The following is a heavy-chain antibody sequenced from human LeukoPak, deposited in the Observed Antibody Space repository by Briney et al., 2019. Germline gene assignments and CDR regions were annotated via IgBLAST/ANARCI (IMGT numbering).Heavy chain of an antibody. CDR1: GGSISSGSYC. CDR2: IYTSGST. V-gene: IGHV4-61*02. D-gene: IGHD4-11*01. Sequence: SETLSLTCTVSGGSISSGSYCWSWIRQPAGKGLEWIGRIYTSGSTNYNPSLKSGVTISVDTSENQFSLKLSSVTAADTAVYYCARDLRGNYGILDYWGQGTLVTVSS. CDR3: ARDLRGNYGILDY. J-gene: IGHJ4*02.